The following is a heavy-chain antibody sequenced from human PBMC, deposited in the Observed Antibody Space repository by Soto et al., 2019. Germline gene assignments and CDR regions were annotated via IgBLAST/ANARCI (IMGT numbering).Heavy chain of an antibody. CDR3: AKVFYYGSGSQSYFDY. V-gene: IGHV3-23*01. J-gene: IGHJ4*02. CDR2: ISGSGVST. CDR1: GFTFSIYA. Sequence: GGSLRLSFAASGFTFSIYAMNWVRQAPGKGLEWVSSISGSGVSTYYADSVKGRFTVSRDNSKNTLYLQMNSLRAEDTAVYYCAKVFYYGSGSQSYFDYWGQGTKVTVSS. D-gene: IGHD3-10*01.